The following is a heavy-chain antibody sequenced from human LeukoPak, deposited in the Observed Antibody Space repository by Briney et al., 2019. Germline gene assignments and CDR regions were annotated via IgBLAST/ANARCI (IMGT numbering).Heavy chain of an antibody. Sequence: GGSLRLSCAVSGLKFSDAWMSWVRQAPGKGLEWVGRIKSKGAGGTTEYAAPAKGRFIISRDDSKNMVYLEMNSLKTEDTAVYYCTHETQFAWLFFFFDFWGRGTLVTVSS. J-gene: IGHJ4*02. CDR1: GLKFSDAW. D-gene: IGHD3-9*01. CDR3: THETQFAWLFFFFDF. CDR2: IKSKGAGGTT. V-gene: IGHV3-15*01.